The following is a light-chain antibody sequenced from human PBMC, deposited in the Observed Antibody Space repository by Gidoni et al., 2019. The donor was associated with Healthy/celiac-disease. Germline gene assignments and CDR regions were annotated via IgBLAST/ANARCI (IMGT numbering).Light chain of an antibody. Sequence: QSALTQPASLSGSPGQTITISCTGTNSDVGCYNYVSLSQQHPGKAPKLMIYEVSNRPSGVSNRFSGSKSGNTASLTISGLQAEDEADYYCSSYTSSSTFGVFGTGTKVTVL. CDR3: SSYTSSSTFGV. V-gene: IGLV2-14*01. CDR2: EVS. CDR1: NSDVGCYNY. J-gene: IGLJ1*01.